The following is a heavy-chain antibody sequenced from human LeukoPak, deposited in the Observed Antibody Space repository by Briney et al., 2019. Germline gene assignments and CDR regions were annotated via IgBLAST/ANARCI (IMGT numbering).Heavy chain of an antibody. D-gene: IGHD1-26*01. J-gene: IGHJ5*02. CDR3: ARSGGWDSGSYHEGTNWFDP. Sequence: SETLSLTCAVYGGSFSDYYWSWIRQPPGKGLEWIWEINHSGSTNYNPSLESRVTISVDTSKNQFSLKLSSVTAADTAVYYCARSGGWDSGSYHEGTNWFDPWGQGTLVTVSS. CDR2: INHSGST. V-gene: IGHV4-34*01. CDR1: GGSFSDYY.